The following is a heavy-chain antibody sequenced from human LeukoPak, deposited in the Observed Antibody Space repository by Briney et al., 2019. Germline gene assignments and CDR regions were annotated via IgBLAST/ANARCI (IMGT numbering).Heavy chain of an antibody. CDR2: ISGSGCST. V-gene: IGHV3-23*01. J-gene: IGHJ6*02. CDR1: GFTFSNYA. CDR3: AKEKILSTGHYFYFYGMDV. Sequence: GGSLRLSCAASGFTFSNYAISWVRQAPGKGLEWVSAISGSGCSTYYADSVKGRFTISRDNFKNTLYLQLNSLRAEDTAKYYCAKEKILSTGHYFYFYGMDVWGQGTTVSVSS. D-gene: IGHD5/OR15-5a*01.